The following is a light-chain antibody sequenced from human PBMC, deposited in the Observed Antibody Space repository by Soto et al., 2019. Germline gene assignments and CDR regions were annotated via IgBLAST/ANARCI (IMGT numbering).Light chain of an antibody. J-gene: IGKJ4*01. CDR1: QSVRSNS. V-gene: IGKV3-20*01. CDR2: GAS. Sequence: PGESATLSCTASQSVRSNSLAWYQQKPGQAPRLLMFGASGRATGTPPRFSGRGSGTDFTLTSSRLEPEDFAVYYCQQYGTSPLTFGGGTKV. CDR3: QQYGTSPLT.